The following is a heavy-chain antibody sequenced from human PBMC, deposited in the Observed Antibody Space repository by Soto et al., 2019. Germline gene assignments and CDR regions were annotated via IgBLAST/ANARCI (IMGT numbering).Heavy chain of an antibody. CDR3: ARRYGGNLDY. CDR1: GGSISSYY. Sequence: QVQLQESGPGLVKPSETLSLTCTVSGGSISSYYWSWIRQPPGKGLEWIGYIYYSGTTNYNPSLTSGVTSTXATSKNQFSLKLSSVTAADTAVYYCARRYGGNLDYWGQGTLVTVSS. V-gene: IGHV4-59*08. J-gene: IGHJ4*02. CDR2: IYYSGTT. D-gene: IGHD1-26*01.